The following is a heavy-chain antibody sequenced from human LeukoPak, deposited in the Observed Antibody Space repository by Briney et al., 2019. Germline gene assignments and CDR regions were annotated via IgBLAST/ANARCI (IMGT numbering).Heavy chain of an antibody. CDR1: GFTFSSYA. J-gene: IGHJ4*02. Sequence: GGSLRLSCAASGFTFSSYAMSWVRQAPGKGLEWVANIKQDGSQKYYVDSVRGRFTISRDNAKNSLYLQMNSLRVEDTAVYYCARGEYYYDGGYWGQGTLVTVSS. D-gene: IGHD3-22*01. CDR2: IKQDGSQK. V-gene: IGHV3-7*03. CDR3: ARGEYYYDGGY.